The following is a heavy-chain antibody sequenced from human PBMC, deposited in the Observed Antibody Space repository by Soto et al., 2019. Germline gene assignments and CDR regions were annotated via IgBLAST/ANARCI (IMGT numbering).Heavy chain of an antibody. Sequence: EVQLLESGGGLVQPGGSLRLSCAASGFTFRSYTMSWVRQAPGKGLEWVSAISGNSGSTYYADSVKGRFTISRDNSKNTLYLQMNSLRAEYTAVYYCAKGSSDARPYYFDYWGQGTLVTVSS. J-gene: IGHJ4*02. CDR2: ISGNSGST. CDR3: AKGSSDARPYYFDY. CDR1: GFTFRSYT. V-gene: IGHV3-23*01. D-gene: IGHD3-10*01.